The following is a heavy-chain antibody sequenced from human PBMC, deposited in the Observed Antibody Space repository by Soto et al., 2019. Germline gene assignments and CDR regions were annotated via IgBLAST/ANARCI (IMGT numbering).Heavy chain of an antibody. CDR3: ARDRGHCSGTSCYWFDP. CDR1: GGPISSGGYY. D-gene: IGHD2-15*01. CDR2: IYYGGST. Sequence: PSETLSLTCTVSGGPISSGGYYWSWIRQQPXKGLEWIGFIYYGGSTDYNPSLKSRVTMSIDTSKNQFSMKLSSVTAADTAVYYCARDRGHCSGTSCYWFDPWGQGTLVTVSS. V-gene: IGHV4-31*03. J-gene: IGHJ5*01.